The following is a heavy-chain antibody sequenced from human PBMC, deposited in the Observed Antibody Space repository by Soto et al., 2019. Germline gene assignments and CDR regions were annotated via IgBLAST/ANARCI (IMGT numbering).Heavy chain of an antibody. CDR1: GLTFISYL. D-gene: IGHD3-3*02. Sequence: GSLILSCSSAGLTFISYLMFLVRQSPGKGLEWVANIKQDGSEKYHVDSVKGRFTISRDNAKNSLYLQMNSLRAEDTAVYYCARDQRHFEYCGQGTLVT. J-gene: IGHJ4*02. V-gene: IGHV3-7*01. CDR3: ARDQRHFEY. CDR2: IKQDGSEK.